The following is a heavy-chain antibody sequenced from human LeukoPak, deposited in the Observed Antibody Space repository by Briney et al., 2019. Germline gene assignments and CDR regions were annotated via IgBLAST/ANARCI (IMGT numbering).Heavy chain of an antibody. Sequence: PGGSLRLSCAASGFTFSSNSMNWVRQAPGKGLEWVANIKQEGSARYYVDSVTGRFTISRDNAMNSLYLQMNSLRVEDTAVYYCARDPGIAAAGTVGYFDSWGQGILVTVSS. CDR2: IKQEGSAR. CDR1: GFTFSSNS. CDR3: ARDPGIAAAGTVGYFDS. D-gene: IGHD6-13*01. J-gene: IGHJ4*02. V-gene: IGHV3-7*01.